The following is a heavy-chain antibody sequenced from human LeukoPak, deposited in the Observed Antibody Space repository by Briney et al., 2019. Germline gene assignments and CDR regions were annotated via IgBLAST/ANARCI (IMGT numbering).Heavy chain of an antibody. J-gene: IGHJ5*02. V-gene: IGHV3-23*01. CDR1: GFTFSASA. Sequence: PGGSLRISCAASGFTFSASARCWVRQAPGKGLEWVSAISGTGGTLFYADSVKGRLTISRVNSKNTVYLRMKSLRVEDTALYYCVKPLGDHWCHPWAQGPLVPV. CDR3: VKPLGDHWCHP. D-gene: IGHD7-27*01. CDR2: ISGTGGTL.